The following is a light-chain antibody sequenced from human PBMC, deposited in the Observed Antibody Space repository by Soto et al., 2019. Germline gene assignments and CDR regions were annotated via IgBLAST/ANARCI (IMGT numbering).Light chain of an antibody. CDR2: GAS. CDR3: QQFHTYPWT. V-gene: IGKV1-9*01. CDR1: QGISNY. Sequence: IQLTQSPSSLSATVGDRVTITCRASQGISNYLVWYQQKPGKAPNLLIYGASTLQSGVPSRFSGSGAGAEFTLTITGLQPEDFATYFCQQFHTYPWTFGQGTKVDIK. J-gene: IGKJ1*01.